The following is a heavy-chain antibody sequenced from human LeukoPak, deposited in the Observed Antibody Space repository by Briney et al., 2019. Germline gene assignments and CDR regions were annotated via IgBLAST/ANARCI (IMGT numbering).Heavy chain of an antibody. CDR3: ARSPRYYDSSLYYYYYMDV. V-gene: IGHV4-59*01. CDR1: GGSISSYY. Sequence: SETLSLTCTVSGGSISSYYWSWIRQPPGKGLEWIGYIYYSGSTNYNPSLKSRVTISVDTSKNQFSLKLSSVTAADTAVYYCARSPRYYDSSLYYYYYMDVWGKGTTVTVSS. CDR2: IYYSGST. J-gene: IGHJ6*03. D-gene: IGHD3-22*01.